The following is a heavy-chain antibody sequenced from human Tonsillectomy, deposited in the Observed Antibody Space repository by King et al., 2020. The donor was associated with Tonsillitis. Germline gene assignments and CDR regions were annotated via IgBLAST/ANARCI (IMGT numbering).Heavy chain of an antibody. D-gene: IGHD1-26*01. CDR1: GFTFSDYY. J-gene: IGHJ3*02. CDR3: ARDFEVGAWNAFDI. Sequence: VQLVESGGGLVKPGGSLRLSCAASGFTFSDYYMSWIRQAPGKGLERVSYISMSSSYTNYADSVKGRFIISRDNAKNSLYLQMNSLRAEDTAVYYCARDFEVGAWNAFDIWGQGTMVTVSS. CDR2: ISMSSSYT. V-gene: IGHV3-11*05.